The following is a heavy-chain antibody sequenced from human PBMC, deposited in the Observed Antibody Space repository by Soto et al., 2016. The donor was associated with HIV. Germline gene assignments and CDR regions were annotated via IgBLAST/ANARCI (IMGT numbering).Heavy chain of an antibody. CDR3: ARGVRITMVRGVIIDGWFDP. V-gene: IGHV1-69*01. D-gene: IGHD3-10*01. CDR2: IIPIFGTA. CDR1: GGTFSTSA. Sequence: QVQLVQSGAEVKKPGSSVKVSCKASGGTFSTSAISWVRQAPGQGLEWMGGIIPIFGTANYAQKFQGRVTITADESTSTAYMELRSLRSGDTAVYYCARGVRITMVRGVIIDGWFDPWGQGTLVTVSS. J-gene: IGHJ5*02.